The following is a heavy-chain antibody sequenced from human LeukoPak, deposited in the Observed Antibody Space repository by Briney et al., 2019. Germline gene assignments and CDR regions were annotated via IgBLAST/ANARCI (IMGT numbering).Heavy chain of an antibody. CDR3: ARDPRGSWFGEYTYGMDV. CDR1: GYTFTSYY. Sequence: GASVKVSCKASGYTFTSYYMHWVRQAPGQGLEWMGWFNTNTGNPTYAQGFTGRFVFSLDTSVSTAYLQISSLKAEDTAVYCCARDPRGSWFGEYTYGMDVWGQGTTVTVSS. CDR2: FNTNTGNP. V-gene: IGHV7-4-1*02. J-gene: IGHJ6*02. D-gene: IGHD3-10*01.